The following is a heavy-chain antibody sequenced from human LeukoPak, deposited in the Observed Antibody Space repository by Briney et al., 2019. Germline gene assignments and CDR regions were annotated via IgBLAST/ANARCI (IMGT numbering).Heavy chain of an antibody. CDR2: IKQDGSEK. CDR1: GFTFSSYW. CDR3: AREQIFGVVIIKSYFDY. Sequence: GGSLRLSCAASGFTFSSYWMSWVRQAPGKGLEWVANIKQDGSEKYYVDSVKGRFTISGDNAKNSLYLQVNSLRAEDRAVYYCAREQIFGVVIIKSYFDYWGQGTLVTVSS. D-gene: IGHD3-3*01. J-gene: IGHJ4*02. V-gene: IGHV3-7*01.